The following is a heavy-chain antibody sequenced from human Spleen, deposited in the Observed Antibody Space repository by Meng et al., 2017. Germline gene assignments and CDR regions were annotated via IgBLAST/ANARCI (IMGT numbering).Heavy chain of an antibody. CDR2: ISHDGSNK. CDR1: GFPFNSYS. D-gene: IGHD3-22*01. Sequence: GGSLRLSCAVSGFPFNSYSLHWVRQAPGEGLEWVALISHDGSNKYYADSVKGRFAISRDNSKNTVFLQINSLRAEDTAVYYCARSPIDKYDLSALPLDYWGQGTLVTVSS. CDR3: ARSPIDKYDLSALPLDY. J-gene: IGHJ4*02. V-gene: IGHV3-30*09.